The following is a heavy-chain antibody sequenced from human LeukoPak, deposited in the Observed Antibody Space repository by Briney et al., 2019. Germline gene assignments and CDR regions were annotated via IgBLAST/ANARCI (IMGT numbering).Heavy chain of an antibody. Sequence: GGPLRLSCAASGFTFSSYSMNWVRQAPGKGLEWVSSISSSSSYIYYADSVKGRFTISRDNAKNSLYLQMNSLRAEDTAVYYCARDLGYSSRWDYWGQGTLVTVSS. J-gene: IGHJ4*02. CDR2: ISSSSSYI. V-gene: IGHV3-21*01. CDR3: ARDLGYSSRWDY. CDR1: GFTFSSYS. D-gene: IGHD6-13*01.